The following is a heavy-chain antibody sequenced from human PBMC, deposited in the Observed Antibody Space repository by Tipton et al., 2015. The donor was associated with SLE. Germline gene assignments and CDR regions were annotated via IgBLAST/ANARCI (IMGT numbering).Heavy chain of an antibody. J-gene: IGHJ4*02. D-gene: IGHD2-8*02. CDR3: AGDPGGYCTGGVCYYFDY. CDR1: GFSFSDYY. Sequence: GSLRLSCAAFGFSFSDYYMNWIRQAPGKGLEWVSYISSSGTTIYYADSVKGRFTISRDNAKNSLYLQMNSLRAEDTAVYYCAGDPGGYCTGGVCYYFDYWGQGTLVTVSS. V-gene: IGHV3-11*01. CDR2: ISSSGTTI.